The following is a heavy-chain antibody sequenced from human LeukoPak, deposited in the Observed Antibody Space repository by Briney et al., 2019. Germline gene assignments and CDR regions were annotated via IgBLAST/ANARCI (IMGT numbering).Heavy chain of an antibody. D-gene: IGHD4-17*01. CDR1: GYTFTSYD. CDR3: ARDGGSYGDYSPYYFDY. Sequence: ASVKVSCKASGYTFTSYDINWVRQATGQGLEWMGWMNPNSGNTGYAQKFQGRVTMTRNTSISTAYMELSSLRSEDTAVYYCARDGGSYGDYSPYYFDYWGQGTLVTVSS. J-gene: IGHJ4*02. V-gene: IGHV1-8*01. CDR2: MNPNSGNT.